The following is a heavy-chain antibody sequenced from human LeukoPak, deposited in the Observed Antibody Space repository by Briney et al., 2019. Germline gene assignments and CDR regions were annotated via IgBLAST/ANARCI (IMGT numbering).Heavy chain of an antibody. CDR3: ARETKYDILTGFARDAFDI. CDR1: GGSISSGDYY. Sequence: SQTLSLTCTVSGGSISSGDYYWSWIRQPPGKGLEWIGYIYYSGSTYYNPSLKSRVTISVDTSKNQFSLKLSSVTAADTAVYYCARETKYDILTGFARDAFDIWGQGTTVTVSS. D-gene: IGHD3-9*01. J-gene: IGHJ3*02. CDR2: IYYSGST. V-gene: IGHV4-30-4*08.